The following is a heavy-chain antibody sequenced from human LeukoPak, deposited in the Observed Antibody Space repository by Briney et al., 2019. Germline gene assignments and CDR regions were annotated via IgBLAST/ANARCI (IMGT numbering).Heavy chain of an antibody. J-gene: IGHJ3*02. D-gene: IGHD5-24*01. CDR1: GFTFSSYT. Sequence: GGSLRLSCAASGFTFSSYTMTWVRQAPGKGLEWVSVISGGGVNTNYADSVKGRFTISRDDSKNVLFLHMSRLRVEDTAVYYCAKDRRDGFLGDAFDIWGQGTMVTVSS. CDR2: ISGGGVNT. V-gene: IGHV3-23*01. CDR3: AKDRRDGFLGDAFDI.